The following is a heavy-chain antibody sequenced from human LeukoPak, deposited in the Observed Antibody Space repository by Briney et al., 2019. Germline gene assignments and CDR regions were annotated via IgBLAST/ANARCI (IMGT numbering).Heavy chain of an antibody. CDR1: GFTFSSYA. D-gene: IGHD3-10*01. V-gene: IGHV3-30*04. J-gene: IGHJ4*02. Sequence: PGGSLRLSCAASGFTFSSYAIHWVRQAPGKGLEWVAIIAYDGSDKYYADSVQGRFTISRDNSKNTLYLQMNRLRAEDTAVYYCARGLKGYGSGSYYIGHSLDYWGQGTLVTVSS. CDR2: IAYDGSDK. CDR3: ARGLKGYGSGSYYIGHSLDY.